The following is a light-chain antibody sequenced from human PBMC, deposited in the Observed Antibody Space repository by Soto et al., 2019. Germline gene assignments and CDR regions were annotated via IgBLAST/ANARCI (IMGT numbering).Light chain of an antibody. V-gene: IGKV1-5*01. J-gene: IGKJ4*01. CDR1: QSISSW. Sequence: DIQMTPTPSTLSASVXDXXXXXXXASQSISSWLAWYQQKPGKAPKLLIYDASSLESGVPSRFSGSGSGTEFTLTISSLQPDDFATYYCQQVKTYPRTFGGGSKVDIK. CDR2: DAS. CDR3: QQVKTYPRT.